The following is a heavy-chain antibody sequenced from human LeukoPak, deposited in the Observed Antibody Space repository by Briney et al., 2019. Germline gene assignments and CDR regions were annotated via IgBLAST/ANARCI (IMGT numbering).Heavy chain of an antibody. CDR3: ASASLWSGILEY. D-gene: IGHD3-3*01. J-gene: IGHJ4*02. CDR1: GFTFSSYG. V-gene: IGHV3-33*03. CDR2: IWYDGSNK. Sequence: GGALRLSCAASGFTFSSYGMHWVRQAPGKGGEGGAVIWYDGSNKYYADSVKGRFTISRENAKNKLYIQMNSLTAEDTAVYYCASASLWSGILEYWGQGTLVIVSS.